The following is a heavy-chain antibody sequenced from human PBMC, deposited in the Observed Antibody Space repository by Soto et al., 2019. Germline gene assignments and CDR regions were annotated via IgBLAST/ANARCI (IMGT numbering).Heavy chain of an antibody. V-gene: IGHV3-48*02. Sequence: GGSLRLSCAASGFTFSTYSMNWVRQAPGKGLEWLSYISSGSATIYYADSVKGRFTISRDNAKNSLYLQMNSLRDEDTAVYYCARGHPPYFDHWGQGNLVTLSS. CDR1: GFTFSTYS. J-gene: IGHJ4*02. CDR2: ISSGSATI. CDR3: ARGHPPYFDH.